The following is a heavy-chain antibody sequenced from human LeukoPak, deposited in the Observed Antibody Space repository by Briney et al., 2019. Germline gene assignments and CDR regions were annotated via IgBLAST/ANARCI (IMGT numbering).Heavy chain of an antibody. CDR3: TRDSRYTSLAYFQH. Sequence: SETLSLTCTVSGGSISSSSYYWGWIRQPPGKGLEWIGSIYYSGSTYYNPSLKSRVTISVDTSKNQFSLNLSSVTAADTAVYYCTRDSRYTSLAYFQHWGQGTLVTVSS. V-gene: IGHV4-39*07. D-gene: IGHD3-16*02. CDR1: GGSISSSSYY. CDR2: IYYSGST. J-gene: IGHJ1*01.